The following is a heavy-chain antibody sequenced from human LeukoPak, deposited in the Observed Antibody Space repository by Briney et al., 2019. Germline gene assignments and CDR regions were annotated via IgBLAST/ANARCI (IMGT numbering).Heavy chain of an antibody. D-gene: IGHD4-17*01. J-gene: IGHJ6*02. Sequence: GGSLRLSCAASGFTASSNYMSWVRQAPGKGLEWVSVIYSGGSTYYADSVKGRFTISRDNSKNTLYLQMNSLRAEDTAVYYCARGAVTTNYYYGMDVWGQGTTVTVSS. CDR3: ARGAVTTNYYYGMDV. V-gene: IGHV3-53*01. CDR2: IYSGGST. CDR1: GFTASSNY.